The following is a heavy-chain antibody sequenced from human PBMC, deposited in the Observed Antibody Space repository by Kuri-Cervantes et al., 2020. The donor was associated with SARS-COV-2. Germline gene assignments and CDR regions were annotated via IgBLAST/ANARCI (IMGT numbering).Heavy chain of an antibody. CDR3: ARGSGWYVDYYYGMDV. V-gene: IGHV3-33*01. J-gene: IGHJ6*02. D-gene: IGHD6-19*01. CDR2: IWYDGSNK. CDR1: GFTFSSYG. Sequence: GGSLRLSCAASGFTFSSYGMHWVRQAPGKGLEWVAVIWYDGSNKYYADSVKGRFTISRDNSKNTLYLQMNSLRAEDTAVYYCARGSGWYVDYYYGMDVWGQGTTVTVSS.